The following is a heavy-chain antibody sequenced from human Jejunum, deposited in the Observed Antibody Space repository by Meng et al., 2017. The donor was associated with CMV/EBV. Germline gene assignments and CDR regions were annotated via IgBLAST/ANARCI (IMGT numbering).Heavy chain of an antibody. Sequence: EVQSLESXXXXVXXGGXLRRAVAAFGFTFSNYAMNWVRQAPGKGLEWVGRIKSTTHGGTTDYAAPVKGRFTISRDDSKKMLYLQINSLRAEDTGVYYCATDLIPNSEISSLGYWGQGTLVTVSS. CDR3: ATDLIPNSEISSLGY. D-gene: IGHD6-13*01. CDR2: IKSTTHGGTT. V-gene: IGHV3-15*01. J-gene: IGHJ4*02. CDR1: GFTFSNYA.